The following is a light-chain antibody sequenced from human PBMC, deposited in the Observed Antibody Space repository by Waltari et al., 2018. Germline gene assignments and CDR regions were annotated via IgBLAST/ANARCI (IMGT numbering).Light chain of an antibody. CDR1: HSDVGGFNF. Sequence: QSALTQPASVSGSPGQSISISCTGIHSDVGGFNFASWYQQHPGKAPKLMIYDVFNPPAGVSTPFSGSKSDNAASLAISGLQAEDEAVYYCSSYAASPPHVVFGGGTKVTVL. V-gene: IGLV2-14*03. CDR2: DVF. CDR3: SSYAASPPHVV. J-gene: IGLJ2*01.